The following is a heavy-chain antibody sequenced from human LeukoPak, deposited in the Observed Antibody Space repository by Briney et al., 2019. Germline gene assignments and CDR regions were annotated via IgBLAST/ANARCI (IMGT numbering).Heavy chain of an antibody. D-gene: IGHD1-26*01. CDR2: INHSGST. CDR3: ASRGR. J-gene: IGHJ4*02. CDR1: DGSLSGYY. Sequence: SETLSLTCAVYDGSLSGYYWGWIRQPPGKGLEWIGEINHSGSTNYNPSLKSRVSISIDTSKNQFSLNLTSVTAADTAVYYCASRGRWGQGTLVTVSS. V-gene: IGHV4-34*01.